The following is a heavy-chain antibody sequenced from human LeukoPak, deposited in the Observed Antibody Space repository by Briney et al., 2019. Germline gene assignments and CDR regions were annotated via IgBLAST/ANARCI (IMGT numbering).Heavy chain of an antibody. CDR2: IYYSGST. V-gene: IGHV4-39*01. D-gene: IGHD1-26*01. J-gene: IGHJ4*02. CDR3: ARRSSSGSVQYDY. CDR1: GGSLSSSSYS. Sequence: SETLSLTCSVSGGSLSSSSYSWDWIRQSPGKGLEWIGSIYYSGSTYYNSSLKSRVTILVDTSKNQFSLKVSSVAAADTAVYYCARRSSSGSVQYDYWGQGTLVTVSS.